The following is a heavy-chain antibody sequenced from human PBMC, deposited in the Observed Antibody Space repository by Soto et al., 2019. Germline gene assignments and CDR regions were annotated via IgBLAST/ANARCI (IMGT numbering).Heavy chain of an antibody. CDR1: GFTFSSHA. CDR2: TIDSGGRS. Sequence: GWSLRLSCAASGFTFSSHAMSWVRQAPGKGLEWVSSTIDSGGRSYHADSVRGRFTISRDNSKNTLYLQMNSLRDEDTAVYYCARRGIALSSAFDNWGQGTMFPVSS. D-gene: IGHD6-13*01. CDR3: ARRGIALSSAFDN. V-gene: IGHV3-23*01. J-gene: IGHJ3*02.